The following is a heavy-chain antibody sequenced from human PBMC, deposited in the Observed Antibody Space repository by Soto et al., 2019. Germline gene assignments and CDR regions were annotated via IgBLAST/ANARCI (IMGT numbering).Heavy chain of an antibody. CDR3: ARGVYSNWFDP. CDR1: GGSISSGGYS. V-gene: IGHV4-30-2*01. Sequence: QLQLQESGSGLVKPSQTMSLTCAVSGGSISSGGYSWSWIRQPPGKGLEWIGYIYHSGSTYYNPSLKSXXTXSXXRSKNQFSLKLSSVTAADTAVYYCARGVYSNWFDPWGQGTLVTVSS. D-gene: IGHD4-4*01. J-gene: IGHJ5*02. CDR2: IYHSGST.